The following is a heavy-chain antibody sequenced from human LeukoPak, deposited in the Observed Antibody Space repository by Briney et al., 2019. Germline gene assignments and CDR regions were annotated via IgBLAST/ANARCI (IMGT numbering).Heavy chain of an antibody. Sequence: GGSLGLSCSASGFTFSSYAMHWVRQAPGKGLVYVPTISSNGDSTYYADSVKGRFTISRDNSKNTLYLQMSSLRAEDTAVYYCVKDVIVGARRGHICSFDYWGQGTLVTVSS. CDR3: VKDVIVGARRGHICSFDY. CDR2: ISSNGDST. V-gene: IGHV3-64D*06. CDR1: GFTFSSYA. D-gene: IGHD2/OR15-2a*01. J-gene: IGHJ4*02.